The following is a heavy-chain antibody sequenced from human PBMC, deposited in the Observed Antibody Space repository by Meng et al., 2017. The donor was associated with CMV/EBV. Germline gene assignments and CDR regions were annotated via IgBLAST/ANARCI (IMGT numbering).Heavy chain of an antibody. CDR1: GGTFSSYT. Sequence: SVKVSCKASGGTFSSYTISWVRQAPGQGLEWMGRIIPILGTANYAQKFQGRVTITTDESTSTAYMELSSLRSEDTAVYYCAASNPTYYYSGMDVWGQGTTVTVSS. CDR2: IIPILGTA. CDR3: AASNPTYYYSGMDV. J-gene: IGHJ6*02. V-gene: IGHV1-69*16.